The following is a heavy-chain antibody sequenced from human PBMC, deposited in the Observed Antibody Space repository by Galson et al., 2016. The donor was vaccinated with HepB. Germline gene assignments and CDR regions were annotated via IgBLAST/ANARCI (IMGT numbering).Heavy chain of an antibody. Sequence: SLRLSCAASGFTFTDFHMSWIRQVPGKGLEWLSYISSSSTYVDYTDSVRGRFTISRDNSKNSLYLQMNSLRVEDTAIYYCARLRHGPNYFDPWGQGALVTVSA. V-gene: IGHV3-11*06. D-gene: IGHD5-24*01. CDR2: ISSSSTYV. CDR1: GFTFTDFH. CDR3: ARLRHGPNYFDP. J-gene: IGHJ5*02.